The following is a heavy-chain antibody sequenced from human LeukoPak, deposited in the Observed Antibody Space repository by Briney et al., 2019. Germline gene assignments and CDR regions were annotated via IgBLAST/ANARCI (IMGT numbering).Heavy chain of an antibody. D-gene: IGHD3-16*01. CDR3: ARARQSGSYAGFAH. CDR1: GYRFTNYW. J-gene: IGHJ4*02. V-gene: IGHV5-51*01. Sequence: GESLKIPCQGSGYRFTNYWIAWVRQMPGKVLECMGIIYPGDTDTRVSPSFRGRVTMSADKSVSTAHLQLNNLKASDTAMYYCARARQSGSYAGFAHWGPGTLVTVSS. CDR2: IYPGDTDT.